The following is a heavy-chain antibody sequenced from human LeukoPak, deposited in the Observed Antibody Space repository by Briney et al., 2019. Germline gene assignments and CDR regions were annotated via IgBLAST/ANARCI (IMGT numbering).Heavy chain of an antibody. Sequence: PGGSLRLSCAASGFTFSSYGMHWVRQAPGKGLEWVAFIRYDGSNKYYADSVKGRFTISRDNSKNTLYLQMNSLRAEDTAVYYCARDRRDRPTYYFDYWGQGTLVTVSS. CDR1: GFTFSSYG. D-gene: IGHD2/OR15-2a*01. J-gene: IGHJ4*02. CDR3: ARDRRDRPTYYFDY. V-gene: IGHV3-30*02. CDR2: IRYDGSNK.